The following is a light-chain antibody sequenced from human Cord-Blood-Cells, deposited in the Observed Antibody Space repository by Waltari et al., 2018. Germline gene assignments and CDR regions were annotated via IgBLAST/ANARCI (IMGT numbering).Light chain of an antibody. CDR2: RNN. CDR1: SSNLGSNY. V-gene: IGLV1-47*01. Sequence: QPVLTQPPSASGTPGQRATISCSGSSSNLGSNYVYWYQQRPGTAPKPLIYRNNQRPSGVPDRFSGSKSGTSASLAISGLRSEDEADYYCAAWDDSLSGVVFGGGTKLTVL. CDR3: AAWDDSLSGVV. J-gene: IGLJ2*01.